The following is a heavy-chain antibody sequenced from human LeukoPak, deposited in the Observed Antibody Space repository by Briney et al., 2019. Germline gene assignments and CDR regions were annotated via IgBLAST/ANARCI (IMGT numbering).Heavy chain of an antibody. CDR1: GGSFSGYY. CDR2: INHSGST. Sequence: SETLSLTCAVYGGSFSGYYWSRIRQPPGKGLEWIGEINHSGSTNYNPSLKSRVTISVDTSKNQFSLRLNSVTAADTAMYYCAKSGGYGLIDYWGQGTLVTVSS. J-gene: IGHJ4*02. CDR3: AKSGGYGLIDY. V-gene: IGHV4-34*01. D-gene: IGHD1-26*01.